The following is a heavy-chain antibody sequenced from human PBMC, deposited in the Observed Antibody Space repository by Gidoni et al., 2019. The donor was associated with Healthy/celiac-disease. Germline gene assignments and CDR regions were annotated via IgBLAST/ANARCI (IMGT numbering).Heavy chain of an antibody. J-gene: IGHJ4*02. Sequence: QLQLQESGPGLVKPSETLSLTCTVSGGPIRSSSYYWGWIRQPPGKGLEWIGSIYYSGSTYYNPSLKSRVTISVDTSKNQFSLKLSSVTAADTAVYYCASSYGSGSESDYWGQGTLVTVSS. CDR2: IYYSGST. CDR1: GGPIRSSSYY. V-gene: IGHV4-39*01. CDR3: ASSYGSGSESDY. D-gene: IGHD3-10*01.